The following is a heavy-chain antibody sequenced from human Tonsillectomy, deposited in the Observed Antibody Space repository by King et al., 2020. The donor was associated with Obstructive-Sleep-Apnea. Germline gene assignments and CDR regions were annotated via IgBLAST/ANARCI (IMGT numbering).Heavy chain of an antibody. CDR1: GFTFSSYG. J-gene: IGHJ3*02. Sequence: VQLVESGGGVVQPGRSLRLSCAASGFTFSSYGMHWVRQAPGKGLEWVAVLCDYGSNKYYADSVKGRFTNSRDNSKNTLYLQMNSLRAEDTAVYYCAKGPSSGWVGQAFDIWGQGTMVTVSS. CDR3: AKGPSSGWVGQAFDI. D-gene: IGHD6-19*01. V-gene: IGHV3-33*06. CDR2: LCDYGSNK.